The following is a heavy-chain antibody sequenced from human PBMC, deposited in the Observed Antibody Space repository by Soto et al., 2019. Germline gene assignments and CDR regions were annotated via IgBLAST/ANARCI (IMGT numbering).Heavy chain of an antibody. V-gene: IGHV3-48*02. J-gene: IGHJ4*02. CDR2: ISSSGSTI. D-gene: IGHD3-22*01. Sequence: VQLVESGGGLVQPGGSLRLSCAASGFSFSSYTMNWVRQAPGKGLEWVSYISSSGSTIYYADSVKGRFTISRDNAKNSLYLQMNSLRDEDTAVYYCARDDSSGYYLEACDYWGQGTLVTVSS. CDR1: GFSFSSYT. CDR3: ARDDSSGYYLEACDY.